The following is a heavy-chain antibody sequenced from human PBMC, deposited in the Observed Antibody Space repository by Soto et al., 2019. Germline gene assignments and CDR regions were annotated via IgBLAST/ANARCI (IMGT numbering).Heavy chain of an antibody. CDR3: AKDRGRRKYYYYYGMDV. J-gene: IGHJ6*02. CDR1: GFTFDDYA. Sequence: GGSLRLSCAASGFTFDDYAMHWVRQGPGKGLEWVSGLSWNSGTIGYADSVKGRFTISRHNAKNSLYLQMNSLRTGDTAVYYCAKDRGRRKYYYYYGMDVWGQGTTVTVSS. V-gene: IGHV3-9*01. CDR2: LSWNSGTI.